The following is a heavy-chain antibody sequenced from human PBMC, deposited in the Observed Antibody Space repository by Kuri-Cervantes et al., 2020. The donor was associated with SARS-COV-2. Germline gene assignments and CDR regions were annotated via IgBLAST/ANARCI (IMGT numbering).Heavy chain of an antibody. CDR1: GFTFSSYA. Sequence: GESLKISCAASGFTFSSYAMSWVRQAPGKGLEWVSYISSSGSTIYYADSVKGRFTISRDNAKNSLYLQMNSLRAEDTAVYYCVVDALNYYYYGMDVWGQGTTVTVSS. J-gene: IGHJ6*02. CDR3: VVDALNYYYYGMDV. CDR2: ISSSGSTI. V-gene: IGHV3-48*03.